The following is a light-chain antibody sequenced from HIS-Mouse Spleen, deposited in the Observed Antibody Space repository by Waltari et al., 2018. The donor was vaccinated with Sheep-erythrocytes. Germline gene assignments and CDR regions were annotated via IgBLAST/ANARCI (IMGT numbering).Light chain of an antibody. CDR2: QDS. CDR1: QLGDKS. J-gene: IGLJ1*01. V-gene: IGLV3-1*01. CDR3: QAWDSSTYV. Sequence: SYELTQPPSVSVSPGQTASIPCSGDQLGDKSACWYQQKPGQSPVLVIYQDSKRPSGIPERLSGSNSGNTATLTISGTQAMDEADYYCQAWDSSTYVFGTGTKVTVL.